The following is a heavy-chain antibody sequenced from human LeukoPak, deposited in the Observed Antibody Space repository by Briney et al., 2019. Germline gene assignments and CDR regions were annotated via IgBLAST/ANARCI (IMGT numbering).Heavy chain of an antibody. V-gene: IGHV4-39*01. CDR3: ASPQMEINLFDY. J-gene: IGHJ4*02. CDR2: FYYNGHT. D-gene: IGHD5-24*01. Sequence: PSETLSLTCGVSGGSIRGSTYYWAWIRQPPGGGLEWIGSFYYNGHTYYNASLESRVTISVDTSKNQVSLNLSSVTAADTAVYYCASPQMEINLFDYWGQGTLVTVSS. CDR1: GGSIRGSTYY.